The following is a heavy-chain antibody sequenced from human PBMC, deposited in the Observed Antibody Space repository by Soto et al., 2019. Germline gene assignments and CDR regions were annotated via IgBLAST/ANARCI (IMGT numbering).Heavy chain of an antibody. Sequence: QITLKESGPTLVKPTQTLTLTCTFSGFSLTTSGVGVGWIRRPPGKALEWLALIYWDDDKRYSPSLKSRLTITKDTSKNQVVLTMTNMHPVDTATYYCAHRLEIAVTGALDYWGQGTLVTVSS. CDR3: AHRLEIAVTGALDY. V-gene: IGHV2-5*02. CDR2: IYWDDDK. CDR1: GFSLTTSGVG. D-gene: IGHD1-1*01. J-gene: IGHJ4*02.